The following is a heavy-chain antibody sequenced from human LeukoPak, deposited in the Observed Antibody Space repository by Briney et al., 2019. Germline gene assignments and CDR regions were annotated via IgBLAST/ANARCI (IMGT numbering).Heavy chain of an antibody. V-gene: IGHV1-8*01. D-gene: IGHD5-12*01. CDR1: GYSFVSYD. J-gene: IGHJ6*03. Sequence: ASVKDSCKASGYSFVSYDVNVVRQATGQGREWMGWMSANSGNTLYAQKFQGRDTMTRNTSRSIAYMELSSLRSEDTVIYYCARSDVVIVATIISYYMDVWGKGTTVTVSS. CDR2: MSANSGNT. CDR3: ARSDVVIVATIISYYMDV.